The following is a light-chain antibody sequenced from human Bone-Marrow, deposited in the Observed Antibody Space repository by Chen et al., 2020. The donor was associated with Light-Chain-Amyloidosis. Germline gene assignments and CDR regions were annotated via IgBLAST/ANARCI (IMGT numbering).Light chain of an antibody. V-gene: IGLV3-21*02. CDR3: QVWDRSSDRPV. CDR2: DDS. CDR1: NIGSTS. J-gene: IGLJ3*02. Sequence: SYELTQPSSVSVAPGQTATLACGGNNIGSTSVHWYQQTPGQAPLLVVYDDSDRHSGNPERVDGSNYGTTATLTISRVEAGDEADYCCQVWDRSSDRPVFGGGTKLTVL.